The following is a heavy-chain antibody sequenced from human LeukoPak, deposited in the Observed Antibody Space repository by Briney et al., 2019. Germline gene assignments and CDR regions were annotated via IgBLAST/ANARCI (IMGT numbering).Heavy chain of an antibody. CDR1: GGTFSSYA. V-gene: IGHV1-69*05. J-gene: IGHJ4*02. Sequence: SVKVSCKASGGTFSSYAISWVRQAPGQGLEWMGGIIPIFGTANYAQKFQGRVTITTDESTSTAYMELSSLRSEDTGVYYCARDLTGSSLMGYWGQGTLVTVSS. D-gene: IGHD6-13*01. CDR3: ARDLTGSSLMGY. CDR2: IIPIFGTA.